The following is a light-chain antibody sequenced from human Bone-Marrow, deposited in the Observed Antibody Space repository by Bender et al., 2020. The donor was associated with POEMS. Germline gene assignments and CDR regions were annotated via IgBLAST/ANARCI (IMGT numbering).Light chain of an antibody. J-gene: IGLJ3*02. CDR2: RTN. CDR3: AAWEDSRNGWV. CDR1: NSNIGNNY. V-gene: IGLV1-47*01. Sequence: QSVLTQPPSASGTPGQRINISCSGSNSNIGNNYIFWYQQFPGTAPKLLIYRTNQRPSGVSDRFSGSKSGTSASLAISGLQSEDEADYYCAAWEDSRNGWVFGGGTKLTVL.